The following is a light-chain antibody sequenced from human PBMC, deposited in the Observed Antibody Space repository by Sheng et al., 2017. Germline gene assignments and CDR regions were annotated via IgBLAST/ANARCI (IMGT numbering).Light chain of an antibody. V-gene: IGLV2-23*02. J-gene: IGLJ2*01. CDR1: NSDVGNYNL. Sequence: QSALTQPASVSGSPGQSITISCTGTNSDVGNYNLVSWYQHQPGKAPKLIIFEVIKRPSGISNRFSGSKSGKTASLTISGLQAEDEADYHCSSYAGSATVIFGGRDQADRP. CDR2: EVI. CDR3: SSYAGSATVI.